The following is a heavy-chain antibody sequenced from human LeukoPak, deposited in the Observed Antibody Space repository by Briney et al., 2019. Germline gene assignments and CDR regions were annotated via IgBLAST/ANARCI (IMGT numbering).Heavy chain of an antibody. CDR2: ISGSGGST. V-gene: IGHV3-23*01. Sequence: GGSLRLSCAASGFTFSSYAMNWVRQAPGKGLEWVSAISGSGGSTYYADSVKGRFTISRDNSKNTLYLQTNSLRVEDTAIYFCAKDSTYDSSGYYDYWGQGTLVTVSS. CDR3: AKDSTYDSSGYYDY. D-gene: IGHD3-22*01. CDR1: GFTFSSYA. J-gene: IGHJ4*02.